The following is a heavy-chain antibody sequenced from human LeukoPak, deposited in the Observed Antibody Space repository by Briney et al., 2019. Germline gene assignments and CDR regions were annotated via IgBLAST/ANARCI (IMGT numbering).Heavy chain of an antibody. CDR1: GFTFSSYS. CDR2: TSSSSSYI. D-gene: IGHD4-17*01. CDR3: ARLSRGLRNPYGDY. J-gene: IGHJ4*02. Sequence: TGGSLRLSCAASGFTFSSYSMNWVRQAPGKGLEWVSSTSSSSSYIYYADSVKGRFTISRGNAKNSLYLQMNSLRAEDTAVYYCARLSRGLRNPYGDYWGQGTLVTVSS. V-gene: IGHV3-21*01.